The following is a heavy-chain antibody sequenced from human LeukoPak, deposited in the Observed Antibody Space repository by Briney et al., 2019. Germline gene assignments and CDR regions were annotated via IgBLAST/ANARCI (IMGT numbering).Heavy chain of an antibody. V-gene: IGHV3-30*18. CDR2: ISYDGRDK. D-gene: IGHD3-22*01. Sequence: GGSLRLSCAASGFTFSSYGMHWVRQAPGKGLEWVAVISYDGRDKYYADSEQGRFTISRDNSKNTLSLQMNRLRVEDTAVYYSAKVPYYYDSSGDYSIDYWGQGTLVTVSS. CDR1: GFTFSSYG. CDR3: AKVPYYYDSSGDYSIDY. J-gene: IGHJ4*02.